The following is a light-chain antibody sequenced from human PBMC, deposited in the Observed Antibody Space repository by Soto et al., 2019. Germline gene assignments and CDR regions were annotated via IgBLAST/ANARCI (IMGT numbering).Light chain of an antibody. Sequence: DIQMTQSPSSVSASVGDRVIITCRASQDISSWLAWYQQKAGEAPKLLIFAASRLHSGVPSRFSGSVSGTDFTLTITNLQPEDFATYYCQQADSFPLSFGGGIKVEIK. J-gene: IGKJ4*01. CDR2: AAS. CDR3: QQADSFPLS. V-gene: IGKV1D-12*01. CDR1: QDISSW.